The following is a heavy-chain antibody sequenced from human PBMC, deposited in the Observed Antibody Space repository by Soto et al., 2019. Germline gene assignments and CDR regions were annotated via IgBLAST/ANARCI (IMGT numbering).Heavy chain of an antibody. V-gene: IGHV3-23*01. CDR3: ARVWERTVTTRNYFYGMDV. J-gene: IGHJ6*02. Sequence: GGSLRLSCAASGFTFYSYAMTWVRQAPGKGLEWVSTISGSGDSTYFADSVKGRFTVSRDNSKNTLYLQMNSLRAEDTAVYSCARVWERTVTTRNYFYGMDVWGQGTTVTVSS. CDR2: ISGSGDST. CDR1: GFTFYSYA. D-gene: IGHD4-17*01.